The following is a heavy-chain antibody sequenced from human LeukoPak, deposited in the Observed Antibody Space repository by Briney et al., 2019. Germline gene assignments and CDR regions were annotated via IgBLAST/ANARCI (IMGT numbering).Heavy chain of an antibody. CDR2: INPNSGGT. V-gene: IGHV1-2*02. CDR3: APEPPLTVTTNVYNWFDP. J-gene: IGHJ5*02. CDR1: GYTFTGYY. Sequence: GASVKVSCKASGYTFTGYYMHWVRQAPGQGLEWMGWINPNSGGTNYAQKFQGRVTMTRDTSISTAYMELSRLRSDDTAVYYCAPEPPLTVTTNVYNWFDPWGQGTLVTVSS. D-gene: IGHD4-17*01.